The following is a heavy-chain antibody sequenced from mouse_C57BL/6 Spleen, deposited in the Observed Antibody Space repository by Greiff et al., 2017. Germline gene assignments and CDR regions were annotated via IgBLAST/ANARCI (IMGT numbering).Heavy chain of an antibody. CDR1: GFTFSSYA. CDR2: ISDGGSYT. CDR3: ARGFFDY. J-gene: IGHJ2*01. Sequence: EVMLVVSGGGLVKPGGSLKLSCAASGFTFSSYAMSWVRQTPEKRLEWVATISDGGSYTYYPDNVKGRFTISRDNAKNNLYLQMSHLKSEDTAMYYCARGFFDYWGQGTTLTVSS. V-gene: IGHV5-4*03.